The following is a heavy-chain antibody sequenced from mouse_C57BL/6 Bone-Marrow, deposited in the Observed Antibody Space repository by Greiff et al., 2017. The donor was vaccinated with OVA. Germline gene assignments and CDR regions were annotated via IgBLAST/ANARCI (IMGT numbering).Heavy chain of an antibody. CDR3: TTGGNYGYDWGYYYAMDY. V-gene: IGHV14-4*01. J-gene: IGHJ4*01. CDR2: IDPENGDT. CDR1: GFNIKDDY. D-gene: IGHD2-2*01. Sequence: EVQLQQSGAELVRPGASVKLSCTASGFNIKDDYMHWVQPRPEQGLEWIGWIDPENGDTEYASKFQGKATITADPSSNTAYLQLSSLTSEDTAVYYCTTGGNYGYDWGYYYAMDYWGQGTSVTVSS.